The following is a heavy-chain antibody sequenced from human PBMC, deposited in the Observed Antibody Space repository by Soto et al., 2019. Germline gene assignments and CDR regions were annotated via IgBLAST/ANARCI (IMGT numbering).Heavy chain of an antibody. D-gene: IGHD2-8*01. CDR1: GLTFRTCF. J-gene: IGHJ4*02. V-gene: IGHV3-33*01. CDR2: TWHDGSVE. Sequence: GGSMILSNAWAGLTFRTCFMHLVRQAPGKGLEWVGVTWHDGSVEYYADSVRGRLIISRDNYRNTPYLQIDSLSAEDTAVYYCVRGFGSAVYASHFDYLVQGTPVTVSS. CDR3: VRGFGSAVYASHFDY.